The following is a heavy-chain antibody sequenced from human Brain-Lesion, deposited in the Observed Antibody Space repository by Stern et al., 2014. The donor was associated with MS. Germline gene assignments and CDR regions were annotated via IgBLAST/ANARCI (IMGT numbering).Heavy chain of an antibody. D-gene: IGHD3-22*01. J-gene: IGHJ4*02. CDR2: INYRRNP. CDR3: ARAFSDYHDSTPGY. CDR1: YDSFSSYY. V-gene: IGHV4-59*01. Sequence: MQLVESGPGLVKPSETLSLTCTVSYDSFSSYYWTWLRQPPGKGLEWIGYINYRRNPNYNPALKSRVTISVDTSKNQFSLKLTSVTAADTAVYYCARAFSDYHDSTPGYWGQGTLVTVSS.